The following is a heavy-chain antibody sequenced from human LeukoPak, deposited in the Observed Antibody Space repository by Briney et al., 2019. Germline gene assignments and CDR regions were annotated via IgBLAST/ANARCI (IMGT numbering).Heavy chain of an antibody. D-gene: IGHD1-26*01. CDR1: GGSISSSNW. CDR2: IYHGGSA. CDR3: ARVSSGSYYFDY. J-gene: IGHJ4*02. V-gene: IGHV4-4*02. Sequence: SGTLSLTCAVSGGSISSSNWWSWVRQPPGKGLEWIGEIYHGGSANYNPSLKSRVTISVDKSKNQFSLKLTSVTAADTAVYYCARVSSGSYYFDYWGQGTLVTVSS.